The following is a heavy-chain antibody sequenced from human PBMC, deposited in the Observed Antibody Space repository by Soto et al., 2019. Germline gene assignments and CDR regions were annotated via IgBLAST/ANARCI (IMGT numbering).Heavy chain of an antibody. CDR1: GFTFSSYS. V-gene: IGHV3-48*01. J-gene: IGHJ3*02. Sequence: GGSLRLSCAASGFTFSSYSMNWVRQAPGKGLEWVSYVSPASSAIYYADSVKGRLTISRDNVKNSLSLQMNSLRAEDTAVYYCARDPGYSSGWYALDIWGQGTMVTVSS. CDR2: VSPASSAI. CDR3: ARDPGYSSGWYALDI. D-gene: IGHD6-19*01.